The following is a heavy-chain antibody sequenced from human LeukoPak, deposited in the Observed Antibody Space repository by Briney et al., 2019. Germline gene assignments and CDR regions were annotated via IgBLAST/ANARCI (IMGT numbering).Heavy chain of an antibody. CDR2: IIPIFGTA. V-gene: IGHV1-69*13. CDR3: ARDTGGYDWRFDY. D-gene: IGHD5-12*01. J-gene: IGHJ4*02. CDR1: GGTFSSYA. Sequence: GASVKVSCKASGGTFSSYAISWVRQAPGQGLEWMGGIIPIFGTANYAQKFQGRVTITADESTSTAYMELSSLRSEDTAVYYCARDTGGYDWRFDYWGQGTLVTVSS.